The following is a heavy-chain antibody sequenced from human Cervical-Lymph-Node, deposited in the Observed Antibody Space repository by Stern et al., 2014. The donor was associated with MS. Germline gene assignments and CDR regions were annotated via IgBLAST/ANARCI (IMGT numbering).Heavy chain of an antibody. J-gene: IGHJ4*02. CDR1: QYTFTSYH. V-gene: IGHV1-46*03. D-gene: IGHD4-23*01. Sequence: QVQLVQSGAEVKKPGASVKVSCKASQYTFTSYHMHWVRQAPGQGLEWMGIINPNGGSTSYAQKFQGRVTMTRDKSTSTAYMELSGLRSEDTAVYYCTREKYGGNYLDYWGQGTLVTVSS. CDR3: TREKYGGNYLDY. CDR2: INPNGGST.